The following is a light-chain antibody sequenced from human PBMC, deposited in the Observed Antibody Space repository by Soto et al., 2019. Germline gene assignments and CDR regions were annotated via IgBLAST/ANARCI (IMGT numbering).Light chain of an antibody. J-gene: IGKJ4*01. V-gene: IGKV3-20*01. CDR2: GAS. CDR3: QQYGYLVT. CDR1: QSITNNY. Sequence: EIVLTQSPGTLSVSPGERATLSCRASQSITNNYLAWYQQKPGRAHRLLHYGASSRATGIPDRVSGSGSGTHFTLIISRLKPEDFAMYYCQQYGYLVTFGEGTKVEIK.